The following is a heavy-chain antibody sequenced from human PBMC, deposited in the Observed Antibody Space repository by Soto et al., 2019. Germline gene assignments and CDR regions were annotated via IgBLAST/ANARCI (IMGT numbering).Heavy chain of an antibody. CDR2: LYPDGRA. CDR1: GFTVSTNY. D-gene: IGHD3-22*01. CDR3: ARGLGREYRDNRGYSNLDY. V-gene: IGHV3-53*01. J-gene: IGHJ4*02. Sequence: GGSLRLSCAASGFTVSTNYLTWVRQAPGKGLKWVSVLYPDGRAYYADSVKGRFTISTDNSKNSVYLQMNTLRAEDTAVYYCARGLGREYRDNRGYSNLDYWGQGTLVTVSS.